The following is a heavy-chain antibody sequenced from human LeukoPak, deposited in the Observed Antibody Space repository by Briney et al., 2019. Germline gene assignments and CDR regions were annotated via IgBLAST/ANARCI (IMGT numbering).Heavy chain of an antibody. J-gene: IGHJ6*04. D-gene: IGHD6-19*01. Sequence: GASVKVSSKASGYTFTSYYMHWVRQAPGQGLEWMGIINPSGGSTSYAQKFQGRVTMTRDTSTSTVYMELSSLRSEDTAVYYCARDRGSGWEVYGLDVWGKGTTVTVSS. CDR1: GYTFTSYY. CDR2: INPSGGST. CDR3: ARDRGSGWEVYGLDV. V-gene: IGHV1-46*01.